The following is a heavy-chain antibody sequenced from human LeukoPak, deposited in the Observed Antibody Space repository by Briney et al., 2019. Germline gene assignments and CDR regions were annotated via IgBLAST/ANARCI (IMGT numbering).Heavy chain of an antibody. Sequence: PSETLSLTCTVSGGSISGYYWSWIRQPPGKGLDWIGYIYSSGATNYNPSLKSRVTISVDTSKNQFSLKLSSVTAADTAVYYCARDRGGNYMDVWGNGTTVTVSS. D-gene: IGHD2-15*01. CDR3: ARDRGGNYMDV. V-gene: IGHV4-59*01. CDR1: GGSISGYY. J-gene: IGHJ6*03. CDR2: IYSSGAT.